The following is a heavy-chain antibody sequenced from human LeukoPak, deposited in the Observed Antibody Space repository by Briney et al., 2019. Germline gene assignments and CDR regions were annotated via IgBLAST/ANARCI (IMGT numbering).Heavy chain of an antibody. Sequence: PGGSPRPSCAASGFTVSSNCMSWVRQAPGKGLEWVSVIYSGDNTYYADSVKGRFTISRDNSKNTLYLQMNSLRAEDTAVYYCATIKTTCFDYWGQGTLVTVSS. J-gene: IGHJ4*02. V-gene: IGHV3-66*01. CDR3: ATIKTTCFDY. CDR1: GFTVSSNC. CDR2: IYSGDNT. D-gene: IGHD2/OR15-2a*01.